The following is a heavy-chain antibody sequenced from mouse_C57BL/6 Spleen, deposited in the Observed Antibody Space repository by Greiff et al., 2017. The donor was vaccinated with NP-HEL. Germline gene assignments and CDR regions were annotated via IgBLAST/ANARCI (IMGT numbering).Heavy chain of an antibody. D-gene: IGHD2-4*01. CDR1: GYTFTSYW. V-gene: IGHV1-61*01. J-gene: IGHJ3*01. CDR3: AREGLRTWFAY. Sequence: QVHVKQPGAELVRPGSSVKLSCKASGYTFTSYWMDWVKQRPGQGLEWIGNLYPSDSEPHYNQKFKDKATLTVDKSSSTAYMQLSSLTSEDSAVYYCAREGLRTWFAYWGQGTLVTVSA. CDR2: LYPSDSEP.